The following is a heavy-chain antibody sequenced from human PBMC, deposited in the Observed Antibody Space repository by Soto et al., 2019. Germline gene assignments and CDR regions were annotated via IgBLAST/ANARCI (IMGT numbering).Heavy chain of an antibody. J-gene: IGHJ4*02. CDR3: ARDRTSGYYDSSGYYPG. D-gene: IGHD3-22*01. CDR1: GCTFSSYA. CDR2: IIPIFGTA. V-gene: IGHV1-69*13. Sequence: ASVKVSCKASGCTFSSYAISWVRQAPGQGFEWMGGIIPIFGTANYAQKFQGRVTITADESTSTAYMELSSLRSEDTAVYYCARDRTSGYYDSSGYYPGWGQGTLVTVSS.